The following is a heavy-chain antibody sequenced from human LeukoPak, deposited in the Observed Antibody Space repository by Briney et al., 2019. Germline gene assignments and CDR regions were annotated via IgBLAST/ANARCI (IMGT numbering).Heavy chain of an antibody. CDR3: TTDGIVVVVAATDY. V-gene: IGHV3-15*01. CDR2: IKSKTDGGTT. J-gene: IGHJ4*02. CDR1: GFTFSNAW. Sequence: GGSLRLSCAASGFTFSNAWMSWVRQAPGKGLEWDGRIKSKTDGGTTDYAAPVKGRFTISRDDSKNTLYLQMNSLKTEDTAVYYCTTDGIVVVVAATDYWGQGTLVTVSS. D-gene: IGHD2-15*01.